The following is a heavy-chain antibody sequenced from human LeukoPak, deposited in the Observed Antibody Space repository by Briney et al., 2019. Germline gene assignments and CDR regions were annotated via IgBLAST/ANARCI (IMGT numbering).Heavy chain of an antibody. Sequence: KPSETLSLTCTVSGGSISSYYWSWIRQPPGKGLEWVGYIYYTGTTNYNPSVKSRVTISVDTSKNQFSLKLSSVTAADTAVYYCARWYYYDSSGAVDYWGQGTLVTVSS. CDR3: ARWYYYDSSGAVDY. J-gene: IGHJ4*02. D-gene: IGHD3-22*01. CDR2: IYYTGTT. V-gene: IGHV4-59*01. CDR1: GGSISSYY.